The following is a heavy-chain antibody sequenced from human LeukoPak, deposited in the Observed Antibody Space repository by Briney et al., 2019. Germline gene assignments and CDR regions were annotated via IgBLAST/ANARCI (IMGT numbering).Heavy chain of an antibody. J-gene: IGHJ4*02. Sequence: GGSLRLSCAASGFTFSAYTMNWVPQAPGKGLEWVSSISTTSSYIYYADSVKGRFTISRDNAKNSLYLQMNSLRAEDTALYYCARGTPFDYWGQGTLVTVSS. V-gene: IGHV3-21*01. CDR3: ARGTPFDY. D-gene: IGHD2-2*01. CDR2: ISTTSSYI. CDR1: GFTFSAYT.